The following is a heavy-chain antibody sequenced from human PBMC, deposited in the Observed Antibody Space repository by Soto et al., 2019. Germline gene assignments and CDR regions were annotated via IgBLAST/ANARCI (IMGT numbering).Heavy chain of an antibody. V-gene: IGHV1-69*08. Sequence: QVQLVQSGAEVKKPGSSVKVSCKASGGTFSSYTISWVRQAPGQGLEWMGRIIPILGIANYAQKFQGRVTITADKTTSTAYTELSSLRSEDTAVYYCARDNNYGGNSGGWFDPWGQGTLVTVSS. CDR2: IIPILGIA. J-gene: IGHJ5*02. CDR3: ARDNNYGGNSGGWFDP. CDR1: GGTFSSYT. D-gene: IGHD4-17*01.